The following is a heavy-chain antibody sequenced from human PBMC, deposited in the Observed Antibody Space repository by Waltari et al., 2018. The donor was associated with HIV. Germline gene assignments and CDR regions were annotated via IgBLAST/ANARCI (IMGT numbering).Heavy chain of an antibody. V-gene: IGHV4-61*02. CDR3: AREGKEDYDFWSGYFFGMDV. D-gene: IGHD3-3*01. Sequence: QVQLQESGPGLVKPSQTLSLPCTVSGGSISSGSYSWRGYGPPAGKGLEWIGRIYTSGSTNYNPSLKSRVTISVDTSKNQFSLKLSSVTAADTAVYYCAREGKEDYDFWSGYFFGMDVWGQGTTVTVSS. CDR2: IYTSGST. CDR1: GGSISSGSYS. J-gene: IGHJ6*02.